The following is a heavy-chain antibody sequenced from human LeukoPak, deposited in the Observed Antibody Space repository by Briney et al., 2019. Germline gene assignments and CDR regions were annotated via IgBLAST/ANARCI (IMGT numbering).Heavy chain of an antibody. Sequence: SETLSLTCTVSGGSISSYYWSWIRQPAGKGLEWIGRIYTSGSTNYNPSLKSRVTMSVDTSKNQFSLKLSSVTAADTAVYYCARVPEDIVVVPAAIGRKRYYYYYMDVWAKGPRSPSP. V-gene: IGHV4-4*07. CDR2: IYTSGST. CDR1: GGSISSYY. CDR3: ARVPEDIVVVPAAIGRKRYYYYYMDV. J-gene: IGHJ6*03. D-gene: IGHD2-2*01.